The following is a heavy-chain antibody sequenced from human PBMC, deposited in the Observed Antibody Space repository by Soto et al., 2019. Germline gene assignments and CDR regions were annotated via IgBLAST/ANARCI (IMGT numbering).Heavy chain of an antibody. CDR2: IDPSDSET. CDR3: ARRSSSADLGY. J-gene: IGHJ4*02. CDR1: GYSFTSHW. D-gene: IGHD6-6*01. V-gene: IGHV5-10-1*01. Sequence: GESLTISCKGSGYSFTSHWISWVRQMPGKGLESMGRIDPSDSETNYSPSFQGHVTISVDKSISTAYLQWSSLKASDTAMYYCARRSSSADLGYWGQGTLVTVSS.